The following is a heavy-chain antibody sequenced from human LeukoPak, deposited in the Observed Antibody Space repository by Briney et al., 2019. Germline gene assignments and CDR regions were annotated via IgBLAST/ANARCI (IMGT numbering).Heavy chain of an antibody. D-gene: IGHD3-22*01. Sequence: GGSLRLSCAASGFTFDDYAMHWVRQAPGKGLEWVSGISWNSGSIVYADSVKGRFTISRDNAKNSLYLQMNSLRAEDTALYYCAKSIGYYYDSSGYYYFDYWGQGTLVTVSS. V-gene: IGHV3-9*01. J-gene: IGHJ4*02. CDR1: GFTFDDYA. CDR3: AKSIGYYYDSSGYYYFDY. CDR2: ISWNSGSI.